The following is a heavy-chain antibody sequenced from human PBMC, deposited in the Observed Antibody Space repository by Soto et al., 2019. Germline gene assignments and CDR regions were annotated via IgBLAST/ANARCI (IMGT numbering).Heavy chain of an antibody. J-gene: IGHJ6*02. CDR3: ARGGGYIVATIYYYYYGMDV. D-gene: IGHD5-12*01. CDR1: GYTFTSYG. V-gene: IGHV1-18*01. Sequence: ASVKVSCKASGYTFTSYGISWVRQAPGQGLEWMGWISAYNGNTNYAQKLQGRVTMTTDTSTSTAYMELRSLRSDDTAVYYCARGGGYIVATIYYYYYGMDVWGQGTTVTVSS. CDR2: ISAYNGNT.